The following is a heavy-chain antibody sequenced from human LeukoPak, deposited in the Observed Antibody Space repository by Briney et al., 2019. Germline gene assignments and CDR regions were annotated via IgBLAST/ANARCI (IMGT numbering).Heavy chain of an antibody. Sequence: GSLRLSCAASGFTFSSYAMSWVRQAPGKGLEWVSAISGSGANTYYTDSVKGRFTISRDNSNNALYLQMNSLRAEDTAVYYCTKEVSQSYGRTWGQGTLVTVSS. D-gene: IGHD4-23*01. CDR3: TKEVSQSYGRT. V-gene: IGHV3-23*01. J-gene: IGHJ4*02. CDR2: ISGSGANT. CDR1: GFTFSSYA.